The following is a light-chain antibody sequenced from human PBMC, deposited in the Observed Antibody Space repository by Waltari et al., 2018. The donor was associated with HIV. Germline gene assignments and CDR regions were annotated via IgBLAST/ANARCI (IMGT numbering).Light chain of an antibody. CDR2: SNN. J-gene: IGLJ3*02. CDR1: SSNIGSNI. CDR3: AAWDDSLNGYWV. V-gene: IGLV1-44*01. Sequence: QSVLTQPPSASGTPGQRVTISCSGSSSNIGSNIVNWYQQLPGTAPKLLIYSNNQRPSGVPDRCSGSKSGTSASLAISGLQSEDEADYYCAAWDDSLNGYWVFGGGTKLTVL.